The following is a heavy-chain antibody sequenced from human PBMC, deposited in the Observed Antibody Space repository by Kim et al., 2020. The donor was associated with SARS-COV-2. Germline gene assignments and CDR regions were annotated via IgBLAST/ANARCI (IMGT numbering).Heavy chain of an antibody. CDR3: ARGYSSSWSPFDY. Sequence: NPSLKSRVTISVDTSKNQFSLKLSSVTAADTAVYYCARGYSSSWSPFDYWGQGTLVTVSS. J-gene: IGHJ4*02. D-gene: IGHD6-13*01. V-gene: IGHV4-34*13.